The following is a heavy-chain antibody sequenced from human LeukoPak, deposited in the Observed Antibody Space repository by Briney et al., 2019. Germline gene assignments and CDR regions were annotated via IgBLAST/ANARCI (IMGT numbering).Heavy chain of an antibody. CDR1: GYTFTSYG. CDR3: ARENVYYDSSDYYPRFDY. J-gene: IGHJ4*02. D-gene: IGHD3-22*01. V-gene: IGHV1-18*01. Sequence: GASVKVSCKASGYTFTSYGISWVRQAPGQGLEWMGWISAYNGNTNYAQNLQVRVTMTTDTPTSTAYMELRSLRSDDTAVYYCARENVYYDSSDYYPRFDYWGQGTLVTVSS. CDR2: ISAYNGNT.